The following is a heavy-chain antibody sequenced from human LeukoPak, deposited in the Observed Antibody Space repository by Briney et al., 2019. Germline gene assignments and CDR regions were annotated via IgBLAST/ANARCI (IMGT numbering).Heavy chain of an antibody. CDR1: GGTFSSYA. V-gene: IGHV1-69*13. CDR2: IIPIFGTA. Sequence: SVKVSCKASGGTFSSYAISWVRQAPGQGLEWMGGIIPIFGTANYAQKFQGRVTITADESTSTAYMELSSLRSEDTAVYYCARCGGDHHYYYYMGVWGKGTTVTVSS. D-gene: IGHD2-21*02. J-gene: IGHJ6*03. CDR3: ARCGGDHHYYYYMGV.